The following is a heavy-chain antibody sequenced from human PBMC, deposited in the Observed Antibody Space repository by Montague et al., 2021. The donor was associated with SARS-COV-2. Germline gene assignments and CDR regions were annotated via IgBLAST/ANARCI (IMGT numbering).Heavy chain of an antibody. CDR1: GTSFSGYY. V-gene: IGHV4-34*01. J-gene: IGHJ6*03. CDR3: ARLRDGVVPSPILGVGPYYSYYYMDV. CDR2: INHGGST. Sequence: SETLSLTCAVHGTSFSGYYWNWIRQPPGKGLEWIGEINHGGSTEYSPSLKRRLTISADTSKNQFSLKLTSVAAADTAVYYCARLRDGVVPSPILGVGPYYSYYYMDVWGRGTTVTVSS. D-gene: IGHD3-10*01.